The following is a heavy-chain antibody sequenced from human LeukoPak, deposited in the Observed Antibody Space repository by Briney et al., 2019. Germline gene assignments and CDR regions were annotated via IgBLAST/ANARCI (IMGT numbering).Heavy chain of an antibody. CDR3: ARDCGSDCSQAFDI. CDR1: GFTFSNYW. Sequence: PGGSLRLSCAASGFTFSNYWMSWVRQAPGEGLEWVADIKQDGTQKYYVDSVEGRFTISRDNAKNSLYLQMNSLRVEDTAVYYCARDCGSDCSQAFDIWGQGTMVTVSS. D-gene: IGHD2-21*02. J-gene: IGHJ3*02. CDR2: IKQDGTQK. V-gene: IGHV3-7*05.